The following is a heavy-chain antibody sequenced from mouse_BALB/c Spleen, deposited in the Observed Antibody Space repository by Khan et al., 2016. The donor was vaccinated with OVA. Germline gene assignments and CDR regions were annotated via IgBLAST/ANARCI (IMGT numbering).Heavy chain of an antibody. J-gene: IGHJ1*01. CDR1: GFSLTNYG. CDR2: ICAGGRT. Sequence: VQLVESGPAMVAPSQSLSITCTVSGFSLTNYGVHWVRQTPGKGLEWMGLICAGGRTNYNSALMSRLSISKDNSKSHVFLIMNSLQVYDTAIYNCARFFGNYWWYFDVWGAGTTVTVSS. V-gene: IGHV2-9*02. D-gene: IGHD2-1*01. CDR3: ARFFGNYWWYFDV.